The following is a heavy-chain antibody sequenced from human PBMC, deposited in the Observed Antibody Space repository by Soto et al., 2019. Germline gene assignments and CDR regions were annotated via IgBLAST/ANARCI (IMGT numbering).Heavy chain of an antibody. D-gene: IGHD2-8*02. Sequence: SETLSLTCTVSGGSISSSSYYWGWIRQPPGKGLEWIGSIYCSGSTYYNPSLKSRVTISVDTSKNQFSLKLSSATAADTAVYYCERNESGGVVDPWGQGTLVTVSS. J-gene: IGHJ5*02. V-gene: IGHV4-39*01. CDR3: ERNESGGVVDP. CDR2: IYCSGST. CDR1: GGSISSSSYY.